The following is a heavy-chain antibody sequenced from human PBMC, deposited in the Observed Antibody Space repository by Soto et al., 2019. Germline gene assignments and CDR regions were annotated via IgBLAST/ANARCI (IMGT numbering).Heavy chain of an antibody. Sequence: ITLKESGPTLVQPTQTLTLTCIFSGFSLRTSGVGVGWIRQPPGKALEWLGFIYWNDDKRYSPSLKSRLTIIKDTSKNQVVLTMTNMDPVDTATYYCAKIGSSGWYGWFDPWGQGTLVTVSS. J-gene: IGHJ5*02. CDR1: GFSLRTSGVG. CDR3: AKIGSSGWYGWFDP. D-gene: IGHD6-19*01. V-gene: IGHV2-5*01. CDR2: IYWNDDK.